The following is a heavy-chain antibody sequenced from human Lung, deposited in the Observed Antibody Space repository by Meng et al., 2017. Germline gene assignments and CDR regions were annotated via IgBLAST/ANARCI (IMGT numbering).Heavy chain of an antibody. Sequence: QVQLQQWVAGLLRSSETLSLACVVSGWTFSEYCWSWIRQPPGKGLEWIGEINHSGSTNYNPSLESRATISVDTSQNNLSLKLSYVTAADSAVYYCARGPTTMAHDFDYWGQGTLVTVSS. V-gene: IGHV4-34*01. J-gene: IGHJ4*02. CDR3: ARGPTTMAHDFDY. D-gene: IGHD4-11*01. CDR2: INHSGST. CDR1: GWTFSEYC.